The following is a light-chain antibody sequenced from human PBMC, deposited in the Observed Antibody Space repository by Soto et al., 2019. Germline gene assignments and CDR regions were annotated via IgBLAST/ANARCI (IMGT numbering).Light chain of an antibody. CDR2: GAS. J-gene: IGKJ1*01. V-gene: IGKV3-15*01. CDR1: QSVSSD. CDR3: QQFNSWPPWA. Sequence: EIVMTQSPATLSVSPGERATLFCRASQSVSSDLAWYQQKPGQPPRLLIYGASTRATGVPASFIGSGSGTDFTLTINSLQSEDFAVYYCQQFNSWPPWAFGQGTKVEI.